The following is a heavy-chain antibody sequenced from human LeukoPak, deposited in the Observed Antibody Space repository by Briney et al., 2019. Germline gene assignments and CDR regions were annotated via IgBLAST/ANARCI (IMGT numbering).Heavy chain of an antibody. CDR3: ARICSSTSCYDPNFDY. Sequence: ASVKVSCKASGGTFSSYAISWVRQAPGQGLEWMGGLIPIFGTANYAQKFQGRVTITADESTSTAYMELSSLRSEDTAVYYCARICSSTSCYDPNFDYWGQGTLVTVSS. V-gene: IGHV1-69*13. CDR2: LIPIFGTA. CDR1: GGTFSSYA. J-gene: IGHJ4*02. D-gene: IGHD2-2*01.